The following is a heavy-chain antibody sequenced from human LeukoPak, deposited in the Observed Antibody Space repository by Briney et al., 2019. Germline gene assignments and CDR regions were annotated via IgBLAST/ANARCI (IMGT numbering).Heavy chain of an antibody. J-gene: IGHJ4*02. D-gene: IGHD2-2*01. Sequence: GGSLRLSCAASGFTFSSYDMNWVRQAPGKGLQWVSDISSSGTTIYYADSVKGRFTISRDNAKNSLYLQMNSLRAEDTAVYYCARKYCSTTSCLFDNWGQGTLVPVSS. CDR3: ARKYCSTTSCLFDN. CDR2: ISSSGTTI. V-gene: IGHV3-48*03. CDR1: GFTFSSYD.